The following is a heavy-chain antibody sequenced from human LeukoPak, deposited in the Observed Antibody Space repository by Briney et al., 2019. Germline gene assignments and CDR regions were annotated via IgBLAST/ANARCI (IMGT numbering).Heavy chain of an antibody. J-gene: IGHJ4*02. CDR3: ATSYDSSGCD. CDR1: GFTFSNFW. D-gene: IGHD3-22*01. CDR2: IKPDGSIQ. Sequence: GGSLRLSCTASGFTFSNFWMAWVRQAPGKGLEWVANIKPDGSIQFYGDSVKGRFTISRDNAKNSLYLQMNNPRAEDTALYYCATSYDSSGCDWGQGTLVTVSS. V-gene: IGHV3-7*01.